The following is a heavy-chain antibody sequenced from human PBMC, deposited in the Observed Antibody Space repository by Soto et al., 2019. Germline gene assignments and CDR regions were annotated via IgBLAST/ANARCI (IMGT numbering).Heavy chain of an antibody. V-gene: IGHV1-3*01. CDR3: ARGNRYYDIFTGYYNSHYFDY. CDR2: INACNGNT. J-gene: IGHJ4*02. D-gene: IGHD3-9*01. CDR1: GYTFTSYA. Sequence: QVQLVQSGAEVKKPGASVKVSCKASGYTFTSYAMHWVRQAPGQRLEWMGWINACNGNTKYSQKFQGRVTITRDTTASTAYMELRSLHSEDTAVYCCARGNRYYDIFTGYYNSHYFDYWGQGTLVNVSS.